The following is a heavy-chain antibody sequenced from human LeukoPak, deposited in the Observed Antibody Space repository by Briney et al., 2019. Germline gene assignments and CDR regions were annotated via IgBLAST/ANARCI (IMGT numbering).Heavy chain of an antibody. D-gene: IGHD6-19*01. CDR2: ISSSSSYI. Sequence: GGSLRLSFAPSGFTFSSFSMNWVPKAPGKGLEWVSSISSSSSYIYYADSVKGRFTISRDNAKNSLYLQMNSLRAEDTAVYYCARSSSGWSFDYWGQGTLVTVSS. CDR3: ARSSSGWSFDY. CDR1: GFTFSSFS. V-gene: IGHV3-21*01. J-gene: IGHJ4*02.